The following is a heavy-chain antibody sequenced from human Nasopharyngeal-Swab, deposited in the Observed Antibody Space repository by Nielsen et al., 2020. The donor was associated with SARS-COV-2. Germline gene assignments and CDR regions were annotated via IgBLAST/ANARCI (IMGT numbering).Heavy chain of an antibody. CDR2: IRRSNEI. D-gene: IGHD2-21*01. Sequence: GESLKIPCEASGFIFSDYSMNWVRQAPGKGLEWISYIRRSNEIYYADSVKGRFTISRDHAKNSLYLQMSSLRVEDTAVYYCARDRDWAFDVWGQGAVVTVSS. CDR3: ARDRDWAFDV. J-gene: IGHJ3*01. CDR1: GFIFSDYS. V-gene: IGHV3-69-1*01.